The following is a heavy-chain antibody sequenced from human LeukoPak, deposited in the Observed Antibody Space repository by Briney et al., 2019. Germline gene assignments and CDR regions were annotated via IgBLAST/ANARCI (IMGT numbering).Heavy chain of an antibody. CDR1: GGSISSSSYY. V-gene: IGHV4-39*07. CDR2: IYYSGST. CDR3: AREDRHTAMVKYYYYMDV. J-gene: IGHJ6*03. Sequence: SETLSLTCTVSGGSISSSSYYWGWIRQPPGKGLEWIGSIYYSGSTYYNPSLKSRVTISVDTSKNQFSLKLSSVTAADTAVYYCAREDRHTAMVKYYYYMDVWGKGTTVTISS. D-gene: IGHD5-18*01.